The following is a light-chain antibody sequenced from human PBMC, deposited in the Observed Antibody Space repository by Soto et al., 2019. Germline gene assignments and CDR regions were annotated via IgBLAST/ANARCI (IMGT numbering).Light chain of an antibody. CDR3: AAWDDSLNGRV. J-gene: IGLJ3*02. CDR1: SSNIGGNA. V-gene: IGLV1-44*01. Sequence: QSVLTQPPSASETPGQRVTISCSGSSSNIGGNAVDWYQQLPRTAPKLLIHSNDQRPSGVPDRFSGSKSGTSASLAISGLQSEDEADYYCAAWDDSLNGRVFGGGTKLTVL. CDR2: SND.